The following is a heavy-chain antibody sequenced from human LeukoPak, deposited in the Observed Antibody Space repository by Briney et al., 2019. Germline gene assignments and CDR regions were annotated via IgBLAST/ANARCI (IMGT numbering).Heavy chain of an antibody. Sequence: GGSLRLSCAASGFTFDDYGMSWVRQAPGKGLEWVSGINWNGGSTGYADPVKGRFTISRDNAKNSLYLQMNSLRAEDTALYYCAKQLWFGEFYYFDYWGQGTLVTVSS. CDR2: INWNGGST. J-gene: IGHJ4*02. CDR1: GFTFDDYG. V-gene: IGHV3-20*04. CDR3: AKQLWFGEFYYFDY. D-gene: IGHD3-10*01.